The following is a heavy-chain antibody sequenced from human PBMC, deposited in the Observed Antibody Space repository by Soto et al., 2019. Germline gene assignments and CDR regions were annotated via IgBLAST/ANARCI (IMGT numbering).Heavy chain of an antibody. CDR2: IYYSGST. J-gene: IGHJ5*02. V-gene: IGHV4-31*03. Sequence: PSETLSLTCTVSGGSISSGGYYWSWIRQHPGKGLEWIGYIYYSGSTYYNPSLKSRVTISVDTSKNQFSLKLSSVTAADTAVYYCARSPGVYNVLGWLQFGNWFDPWGQGTLVTVSS. CDR3: ARSPGVYNVLGWLQFGNWFDP. D-gene: IGHD5-12*01. CDR1: GGSISSGGYY.